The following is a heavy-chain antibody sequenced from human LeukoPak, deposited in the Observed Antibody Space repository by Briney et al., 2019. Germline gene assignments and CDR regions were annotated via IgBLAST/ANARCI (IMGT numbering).Heavy chain of an antibody. CDR1: GFTFSSYA. V-gene: IGHV3-30-3*01. Sequence: LGGSLRLSCAASGFTFSSYAMHWVRQAPGKGLEWVAVISYDGSNKYYADSVKGRLTISRDNSKNTLYLQMNSLRAEDTAVYYCARDGMPQIDYYYYYYMDVWGKGTTVTVSS. CDR2: ISYDGSNK. CDR3: ARDGMPQIDYYYYYYMDV. D-gene: IGHD1-1*01. J-gene: IGHJ6*03.